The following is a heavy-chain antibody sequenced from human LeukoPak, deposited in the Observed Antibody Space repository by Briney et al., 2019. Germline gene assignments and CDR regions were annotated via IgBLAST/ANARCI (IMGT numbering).Heavy chain of an antibody. CDR2: ISAYNGNT. J-gene: IGHJ3*02. CDR1: GYTFTSYG. CDR3: ARGYCSGGSCYDDASDI. D-gene: IGHD2-15*01. V-gene: IGHV1-18*01. Sequence: ASVKVSCKASGYTFTSYGISWVRQAPGQGLEWMGWISAYNGNTNYAQKLQGRVTMTTDTSTSTAYMELRSLRSDDTAVYYCARGYCSGGSCYDDASDIWGQGTMVTVSS.